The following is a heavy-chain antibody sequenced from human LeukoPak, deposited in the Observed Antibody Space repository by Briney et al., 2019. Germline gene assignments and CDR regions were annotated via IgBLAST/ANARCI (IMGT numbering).Heavy chain of an antibody. CDR1: GFSVGNNY. CDR2: FYSGGTI. D-gene: IGHD3-10*01. CDR3: VRDPHNSGSGRYFED. V-gene: IGHV3-66*01. J-gene: IGHJ4*02. Sequence: GGSLTLSCAASGFSVGNNYMSWVRQAPGKGLEWVAVFYSGGTIRYADSVRDRFIISRDVSKNMLYLQMNSLRVEDTAVYYCVRDPHNSGSGRYFEDWGRGNLVTVSP.